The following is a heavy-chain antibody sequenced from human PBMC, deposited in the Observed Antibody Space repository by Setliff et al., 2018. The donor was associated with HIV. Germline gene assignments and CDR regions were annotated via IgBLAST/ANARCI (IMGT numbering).Heavy chain of an antibody. D-gene: IGHD3-3*01. CDR3: ARVYNFWSGFLDY. J-gene: IGHJ4*02. V-gene: IGHV4-61*09. Sequence: SETLSLTCTVSGGSISSGSYYWSWVRQPAGKGLEWIGHISSSGRANYNPSLKSRVSISLDTSKNQFSLELSSVTAADTAVYYCARVYNFWSGFLDYWGQGTLVTVSS. CDR2: ISSSGRA. CDR1: GGSISSGSYY.